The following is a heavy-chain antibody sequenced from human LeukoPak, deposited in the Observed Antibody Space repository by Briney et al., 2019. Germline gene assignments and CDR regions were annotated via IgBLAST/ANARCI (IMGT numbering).Heavy chain of an antibody. D-gene: IGHD3-3*01. Sequence: GASVKVSCKANGSNFKNYAFSWVRQAPGQGLEWMGGLFPGVGTPNYAEDFQDRVTITAAASSTTIYMEISSLTPDDTAVYYCARGHRFFEWLLDYWGQGVQVIVFS. J-gene: IGHJ4*02. CDR1: GSNFKNYA. CDR2: LFPGVGTP. V-gene: IGHV1-69*13. CDR3: ARGHRFFEWLLDY.